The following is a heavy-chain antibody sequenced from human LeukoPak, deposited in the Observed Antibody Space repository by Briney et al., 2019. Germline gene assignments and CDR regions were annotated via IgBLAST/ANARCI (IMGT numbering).Heavy chain of an antibody. Sequence: SQTLSLTCVFSGDSVASNSTACNWIRQSPSRGLEWLGSTYYRSKWYNDYALSVKSRITINPDTSKNQFSLQLNSVTPEDTAVYYCARGGQGDGYSADEAFDFWGQGTMVTVS. J-gene: IGHJ3*01. CDR2: TYYRSKWYN. V-gene: IGHV6-1*01. CDR3: ARGGQGDGYSADEAFDF. D-gene: IGHD5-24*01. CDR1: GDSVASNSTA.